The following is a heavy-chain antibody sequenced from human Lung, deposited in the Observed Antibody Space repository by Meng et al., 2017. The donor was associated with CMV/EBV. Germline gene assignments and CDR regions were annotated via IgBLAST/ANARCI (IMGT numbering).Heavy chain of an antibody. V-gene: IGHV3-43D*03. CDR1: GFTFDDYA. CDR2: ISWDGGSN. Sequence: GESLKISCAASGFTFDDYAMHWVRQAPGKGLEWVSLISWDGGSNYYADSVKGRFTISRDNSKNSLYLQMNSLRAEDTALYYCAKGLRYYYGMDVWGQGTTVTVSS. CDR3: AKGLRYYYGMDV. D-gene: IGHD6-19*01. J-gene: IGHJ6*02.